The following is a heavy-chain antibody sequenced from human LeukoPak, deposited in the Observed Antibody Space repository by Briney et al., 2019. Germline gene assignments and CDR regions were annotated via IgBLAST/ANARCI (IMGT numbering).Heavy chain of an antibody. Sequence: GASVKVSCKASGGTFSSYAITWLRQAPGQGLEWMGRIIPILGTTYYAQNSQGRVTITADKSTSTVYMEVSSLRSEDTAVYYCARPSESGGSVFDPLRMDVWGQGTTVTVSS. CDR3: ARPSESGGSVFDPLRMDV. CDR1: GGTFSSYA. J-gene: IGHJ6*02. CDR2: IIPILGTT. V-gene: IGHV1-69*04. D-gene: IGHD3-9*01.